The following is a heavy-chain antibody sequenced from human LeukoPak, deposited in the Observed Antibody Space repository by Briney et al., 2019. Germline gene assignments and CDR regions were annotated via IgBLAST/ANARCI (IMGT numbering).Heavy chain of an antibody. CDR2: ISSNGGST. V-gene: IGHV3-64D*06. J-gene: IGHJ4*02. CDR3: VKDPRIAAAGFDY. D-gene: IGHD6-13*01. CDR1: GFTFRTYW. Sequence: GGSLRLSCAASGFTFRTYWMHWVRQAPGKGLEYVSAISSNGGSTYYADSVKGRFTISRDNSKNTLYLQMSSLRAEDTAVYYCVKDPRIAAAGFDYWGQGTLVTVSS.